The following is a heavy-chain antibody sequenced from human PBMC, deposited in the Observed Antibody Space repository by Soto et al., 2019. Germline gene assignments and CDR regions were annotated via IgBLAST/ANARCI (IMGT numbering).Heavy chain of an antibody. CDR2: ISAYNGNT. D-gene: IGHD6-13*01. CDR1: GYTFTSYG. J-gene: IGHJ2*01. CDR3: ARDRRAAAGTLWVTGYFDL. Sequence: QVQLVQSGAEVKKPGASVKVSCKASGYTFTSYGISWVRQAPGQGLEWMGWISAYNGNTNYAQKLQGRVTMTTDTXMSLAXXELRSLRSDDTAVYYCARDRRAAAGTLWVTGYFDLWGRGTLVTVSS. V-gene: IGHV1-18*01.